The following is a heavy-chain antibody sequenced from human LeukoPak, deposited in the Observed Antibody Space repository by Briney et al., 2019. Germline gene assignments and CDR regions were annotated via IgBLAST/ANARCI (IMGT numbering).Heavy chain of an antibody. CDR3: ARSGTSRYYFYGMDV. V-gene: IGHV4-4*07. Sequence: SETLCLTCTVSGGSISSYYWSWIRQPAGKGLEWIGRIYTSGSTNYNPSLKSRVTMSVDTSKNQFSLKLNSVTATDTAVYYCARSGTSRYYFYGMDVWGQGTTVTVSS. D-gene: IGHD1/OR15-1a*01. CDR2: IYTSGST. CDR1: GGSISSYY. J-gene: IGHJ6*02.